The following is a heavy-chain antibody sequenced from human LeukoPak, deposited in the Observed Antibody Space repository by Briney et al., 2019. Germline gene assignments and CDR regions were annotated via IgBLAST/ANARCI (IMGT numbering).Heavy chain of an antibody. CDR2: IYTSGST. CDR3: ARGPMIVPAARAYYYYYMDV. D-gene: IGHD2-2*01. CDR1: GGSISSYY. J-gene: IGHJ6*03. Sequence: ASETLSLTCTVSGGSISSYYWSWIRQPAGKGLEWIGHIYTSGSTNYNPSLKSRVTMSVDTSKNQFSLKLSSVTAADTAVYYCARGPMIVPAARAYYYYYMDVWGKGTTVTVSS. V-gene: IGHV4-4*07.